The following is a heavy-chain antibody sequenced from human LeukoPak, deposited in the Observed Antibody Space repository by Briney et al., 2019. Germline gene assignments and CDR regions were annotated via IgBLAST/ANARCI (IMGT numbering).Heavy chain of an antibody. CDR1: GGSISSYY. V-gene: IGHV4-59*01. CDR3: ARARRSLGIAAAVFDY. J-gene: IGHJ4*02. Sequence: PSETLSLTCTVSGGSISSYYWSWIRQPPGKGLEWIGYIYYSGSTNYNPSLKSRVTISVDTSKNQFSLKLSSVTAADTAVYYCARARRSLGIAAAVFDYWGQGTLVTVSS. D-gene: IGHD6-13*01. CDR2: IYYSGST.